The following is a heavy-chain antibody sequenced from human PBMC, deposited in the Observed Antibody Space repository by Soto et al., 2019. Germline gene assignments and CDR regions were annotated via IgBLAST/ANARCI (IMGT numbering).Heavy chain of an antibody. J-gene: IGHJ5*02. Sequence: QVTLKESGPVLVKPTETLTLTCTVSGFSLSNARMGVSWIRQPPGKALEWLAHIFSNDEKSYNTSLKSRVTNSKDNSKSQVVLTMTSMDPVDTATYECARMGGASLVARGWFDPWGQGTLVTVSS. V-gene: IGHV2-26*01. CDR3: ARMGGASLVARGWFDP. D-gene: IGHD6-6*01. CDR1: GFSLSNARMG. CDR2: IFSNDEK.